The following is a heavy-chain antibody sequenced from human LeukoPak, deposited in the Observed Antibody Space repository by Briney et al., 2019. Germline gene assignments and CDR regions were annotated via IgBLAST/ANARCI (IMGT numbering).Heavy chain of an antibody. D-gene: IGHD3-3*01. Sequence: PSQTLSLTCIVSVGSISSGNYYWSWIRQPAGKGLEWIGRIYTRGITPYTPSPKSRLTISLDTSKNRFSLKLRSVTAADTAGYYCARDHRESFYDFWSAFDPWGQGTLVTVSS. CDR2: IYTRGIT. J-gene: IGHJ5*02. V-gene: IGHV4-61*02. CDR1: VGSISSGNYY. CDR3: ARDHRESFYDFWSAFDP.